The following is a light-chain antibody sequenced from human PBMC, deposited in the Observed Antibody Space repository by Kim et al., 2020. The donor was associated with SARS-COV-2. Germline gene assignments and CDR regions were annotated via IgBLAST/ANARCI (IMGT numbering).Light chain of an antibody. CDR3: NSRATYNYV. Sequence: SYELTQDPAVSVALGQTVRITCQGDSLRSYYASWYQQKPGQAPVLVIYGKNNRPSGIPDRFSGSSSGNTASLTITGAQAEDEADYYCNSRATYNYVFGTG. J-gene: IGLJ1*01. CDR1: SLRSYY. V-gene: IGLV3-19*01. CDR2: GKN.